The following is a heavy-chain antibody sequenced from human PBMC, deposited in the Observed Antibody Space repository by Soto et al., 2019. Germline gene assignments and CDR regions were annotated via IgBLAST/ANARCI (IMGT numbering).Heavy chain of an antibody. CDR3: ARGSYCGGDCYNIMFVH. CDR2: ISYSGST. V-gene: IGHV4-39*01. D-gene: IGHD2-21*02. J-gene: IGHJ5*02. Sequence: PSDTLSLTCTVSGGSIGIDTYYWGWIRHTPEKGLEWIASISYSGSTYYNPTLKSRLTISVDTSKSQFSLKLSSVTAADTAVYYCARGSYCGGDCYNIMFVHSGQGTLVTDST. CDR1: GGSIGIDTYY.